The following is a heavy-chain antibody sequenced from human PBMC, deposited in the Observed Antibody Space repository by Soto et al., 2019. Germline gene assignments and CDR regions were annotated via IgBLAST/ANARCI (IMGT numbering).Heavy chain of an antibody. V-gene: IGHV4-30-4*01. CDR1: GGSISSGDYY. J-gene: IGHJ5*02. CDR2: IYYSGST. D-gene: IGHD3-3*01. Sequence: SETLSLTCTVSGGSISSGDYYWSWIRQPPGKGLEWIGYIYYSGSTYYNPSLKSRVTISVDTSKNQFSLKLSSVTAADAAVYYCARAKWTRFHLYDFWSGPNWFDPWGQGTLVTVSS. CDR3: ARAKWTRFHLYDFWSGPNWFDP.